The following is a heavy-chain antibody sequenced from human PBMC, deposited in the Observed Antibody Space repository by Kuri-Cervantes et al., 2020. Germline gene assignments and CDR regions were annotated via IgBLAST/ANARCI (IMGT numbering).Heavy chain of an antibody. V-gene: IGHV3-53*01. CDR1: GFTVSSNY. CDR3: AAGLGGSYYFFDY. J-gene: IGHJ4*02. D-gene: IGHD1-26*01. Sequence: GGSLRLSCAASGFTVSSNYMSWVRQPPGKGLEWVSVIYSGGSTYYADSVKGRFTISRDNSKNTLYLQMNSLRAEDTAVYYCAAGLGGSYYFFDYWGQGTLVTVSS. CDR2: IYSGGST.